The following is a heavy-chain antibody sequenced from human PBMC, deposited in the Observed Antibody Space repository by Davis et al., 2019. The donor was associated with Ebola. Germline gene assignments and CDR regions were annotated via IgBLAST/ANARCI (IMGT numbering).Heavy chain of an antibody. CDR3: ARAPATYSSGYTPFDY. Sequence: MPGGSLRLSCTVSGGSISSSSYYWSWIRQPPGKGLEWIGEIYHSGSTNYNPSLKSRVTISVDKSKNQFSLKLSSVTAADTAVYYCARAPATYSSGYTPFDYWGQGTLVTVSS. D-gene: IGHD6-19*01. V-gene: IGHV4-61*05. CDR2: IYHSGST. J-gene: IGHJ4*02. CDR1: GGSISSSSYY.